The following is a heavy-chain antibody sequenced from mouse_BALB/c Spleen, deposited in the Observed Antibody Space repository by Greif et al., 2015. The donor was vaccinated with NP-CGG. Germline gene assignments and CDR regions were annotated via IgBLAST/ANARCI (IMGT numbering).Heavy chain of an antibody. CDR3: AKSGDYDNSFDY. J-gene: IGHJ2*01. CDR2: IHPNSGNV. D-gene: IGHD2-4*01. CDR1: GYTFTNSW. V-gene: IGHV1S130*01. Sequence: QVQLQQSGSVLVRPGASVKLSCKASGYTFTNSWMHWAKQRPGQGLEWIGEIHPNSGNVNYNEKFKGKATLTVDTSSGASYVDLSSLTSEDSAVFYCAKSGDYDNSFDYWGQGTTLTVSS.